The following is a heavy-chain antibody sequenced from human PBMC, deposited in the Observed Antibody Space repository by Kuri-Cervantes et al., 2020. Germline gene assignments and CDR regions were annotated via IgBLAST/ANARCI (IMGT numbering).Heavy chain of an antibody. CDR3: ARGRLRRYCSSTSCSEGDY. D-gene: IGHD2-2*01. Sequence: GSLRLSCTVSGVSVSSGNYYWSWIRQPPGEGLEWIGYIYYSGSTNYNPSLKSRVTISIDTSKNRFSLKLSSVTAADTAVYYCARGRLRRYCSSTSCSEGDYWGQGTLVTVSS. CDR1: GVSVSSGNYY. V-gene: IGHV4-61*01. CDR2: IYYSGST. J-gene: IGHJ4*02.